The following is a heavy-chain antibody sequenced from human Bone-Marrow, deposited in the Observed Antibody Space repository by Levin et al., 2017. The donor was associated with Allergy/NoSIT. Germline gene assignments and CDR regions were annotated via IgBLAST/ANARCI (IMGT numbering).Heavy chain of an antibody. CDR2: IDQSGNT. D-gene: IGHD2-15*01. J-gene: IGHJ4*02. V-gene: IGHV4-38-2*01. CDR1: NYSISSGFH. Sequence: SQTLSLTCDVSNYSISSGFHWGWIRQPPGTGLEWIGSIDQSGNTYYNPSLKSRVTISVDTSKNQFSLRLTSVSAADTAVYYCARTLGYCSGDGCYYYFDYWGQGTLVTVSS. CDR3: ARTLGYCSGDGCYYYFDY.